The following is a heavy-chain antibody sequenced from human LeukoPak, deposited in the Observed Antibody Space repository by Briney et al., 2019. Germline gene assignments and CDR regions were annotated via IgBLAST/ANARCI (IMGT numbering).Heavy chain of an antibody. CDR2: IGGSSGRT. Sequence: PGGSLRLSCAASGFTFSSYAMNWVRQAPGEGLIWVSTIGGSSGRTYYADSVKSRFTISRDNSKNTLYLQMNSLRAEDTAVYYCARAPYGSGSYNDYWGQGTLVTVSS. J-gene: IGHJ4*02. CDR1: GFTFSSYA. D-gene: IGHD3-10*01. CDR3: ARAPYGSGSYNDY. V-gene: IGHV3-23*01.